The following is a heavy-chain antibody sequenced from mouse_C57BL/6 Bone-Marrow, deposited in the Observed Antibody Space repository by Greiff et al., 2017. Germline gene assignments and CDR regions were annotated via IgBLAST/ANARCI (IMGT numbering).Heavy chain of an antibody. CDR1: GFSLTSYA. J-gene: IGHJ3*01. CDR2: IWTGGGT. D-gene: IGHD3-2*02. CDR3: ARLDSSGFAWFAY. Sequence: QVQLKQSGPGLVAPSQSLSITCTVSGFSLTSYAISWVRQPPGKGLEWLGVIWTGGGTNYNSALKSRLSLSKDNSKSQVFLKRNSRQTDDAARYYCARLDSSGFAWFAYWGQGTLVTVSA. V-gene: IGHV2-9-1*01.